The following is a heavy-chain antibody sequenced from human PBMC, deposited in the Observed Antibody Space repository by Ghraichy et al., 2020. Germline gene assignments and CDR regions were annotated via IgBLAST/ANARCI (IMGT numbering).Heavy chain of an antibody. Sequence: GGSLRLSCAASGFTFSSSAMNWVRQAPGKGLEWVSLISGSGGSTFSADSVKGRFTISRDNSKNTLFLQMNSLRAEDTSVYYCAKAGSYYEADSWAQGTLVTVSS. CDR2: ISGSGGST. J-gene: IGHJ4*02. CDR1: GFTFSSSA. V-gene: IGHV3-23*01. CDR3: AKAGSYYEADS. D-gene: IGHD3-10*01.